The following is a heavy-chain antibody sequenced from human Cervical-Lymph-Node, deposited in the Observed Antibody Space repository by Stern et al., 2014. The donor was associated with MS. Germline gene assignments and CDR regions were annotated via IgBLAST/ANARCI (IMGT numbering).Heavy chain of an antibody. V-gene: IGHV1-69*06. D-gene: IGHD4-11*01. CDR1: GGSFSNYA. CDR2: IIPVIGSS. Sequence: QVQLVQSGAEMEKPGSSVKVSCKVSGGSFSNYAINWVRQAPGQGLEWMGGIIPVIGSSNYAQTFQGRLTITADRSTTTAYMDLSSLRTEDTAVYCAIRGDYSQFNYHHLTVDVWGQGTTVTVSS. J-gene: IGHJ6*02. CDR3: IRGDYSQFNYHHLTVDV.